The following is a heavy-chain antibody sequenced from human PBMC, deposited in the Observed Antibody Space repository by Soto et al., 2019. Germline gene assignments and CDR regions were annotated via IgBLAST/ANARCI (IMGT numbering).Heavy chain of an antibody. V-gene: IGHV1-18*04. CDR3: ARGGWNDGPGPFDL. Sequence: QVQLVQSGTEVKTPGASVKVSCHASGYTFTNYGINWVRQAPGQGLEWMAWISAYNGKTHHAPFVQDRVTMSTDTSTRTAYMELSILRSDATAFYYCARGGWNDGPGPFDLWGQGTMVTVSS. CDR1: GYTFTNYG. CDR2: ISAYNGKT. J-gene: IGHJ3*01. D-gene: IGHD1-1*01.